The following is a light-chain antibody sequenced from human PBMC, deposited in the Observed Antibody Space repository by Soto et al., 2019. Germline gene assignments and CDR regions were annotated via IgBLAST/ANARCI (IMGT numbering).Light chain of an antibody. CDR3: QRYNNWLIT. CDR1: QSVSSN. V-gene: IGKV3-15*01. J-gene: IGKJ5*01. CDR2: GAS. Sequence: IVMTDCPARLSLSPLLRARLSCSVSQSVSSNLAWYQQKPGQAPRLLIYGASTRATGIPARFSGSGSGTEFTLTISSLQSEDFAVYYCQRYNNWLITFGQGTRLEIK.